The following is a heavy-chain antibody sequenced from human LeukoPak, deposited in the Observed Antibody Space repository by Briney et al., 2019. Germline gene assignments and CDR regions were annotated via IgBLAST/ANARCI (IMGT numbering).Heavy chain of an antibody. V-gene: IGHV3-30*03. J-gene: IGHJ6*03. Sequence: PGRSLRLSCAASGFTFSSYGMHWVRQAPGKGLEWVAVISYDGSNKYYADSVKGRFTISRDNSKNSLYLQMNSLRAEDTAVYYCARDSYGDYFWHYYYYMDVWGKGTTVSISS. CDR2: ISYDGSNK. CDR3: ARDSYGDYFWHYYYYMDV. CDR1: GFTFSSYG. D-gene: IGHD4-17*01.